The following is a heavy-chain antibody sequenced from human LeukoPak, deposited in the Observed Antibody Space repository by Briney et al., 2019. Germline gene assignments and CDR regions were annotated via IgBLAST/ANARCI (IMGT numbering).Heavy chain of an antibody. Sequence: ASVKVSCKASGYTFTSYDINWLRQATVQGLEWMGWMNPNSGNTGYAQKFQGRVTMTRNTSISTAYMELSSLRSEDTAVYYCARGLTYSSSSASFDYWGQGTLVTVSS. CDR3: ARGLTYSSSSASFDY. D-gene: IGHD6-6*01. CDR1: GYTFTSYD. J-gene: IGHJ4*02. V-gene: IGHV1-8*01. CDR2: MNPNSGNT.